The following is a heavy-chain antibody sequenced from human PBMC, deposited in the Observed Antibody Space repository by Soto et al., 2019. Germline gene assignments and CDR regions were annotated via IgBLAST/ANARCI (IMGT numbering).Heavy chain of an antibody. CDR1: GFTFSSYG. D-gene: IGHD1-7*01. J-gene: IGHJ6*02. CDR3: AKDFFMMELRAGYYGMDV. V-gene: IGHV3-30*18. Sequence: PGGSLRLSCAASGFTFSSYGMHWVRQAPGKGLEWVAVISYDGSNKYYADSVKGRFTISRDNSKHTLYLQMNSLRAEDTAVYYCAKDFFMMELRAGYYGMDVWGQGTTVTVSS. CDR2: ISYDGSNK.